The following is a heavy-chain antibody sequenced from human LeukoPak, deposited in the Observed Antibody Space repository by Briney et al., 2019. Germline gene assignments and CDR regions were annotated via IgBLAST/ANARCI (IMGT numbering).Heavy chain of an antibody. Sequence: GGSLRLSCAASGFTFSIYSMNCVRQAPGKGLEWVSSISSGRTYTYYTDSAKGRFTISRDNAKNSLYLQMNSLRAEDTAVYYCARDPPYYYDSSGYYSHKYYFDYWGQGTLVTVSS. CDR3: ARDPPYYYDSSGYYSHKYYFDY. J-gene: IGHJ4*02. CDR2: ISSGRTYT. CDR1: GFTFSIYS. D-gene: IGHD3-22*01. V-gene: IGHV3-21*01.